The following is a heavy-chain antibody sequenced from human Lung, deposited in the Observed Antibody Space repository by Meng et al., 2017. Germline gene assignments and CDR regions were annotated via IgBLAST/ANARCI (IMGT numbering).Heavy chain of an antibody. CDR1: GGSISSSNYY. J-gene: IGHJ2*01. CDR3: ARGQKGYFDL. CDR2: IYNSGST. V-gene: IGHV4-30-4*01. Sequence: QGQLQESGPGLVMPSQTLSLTCTVSGGSISSSNYYWSWIRQPPGKGLEWSGHIYNSGSTYYNPSLKSRITISVDTSKNQFSLKLSSVTAADTAVYYCARGQKGYFDLWGRGTLVTVSS.